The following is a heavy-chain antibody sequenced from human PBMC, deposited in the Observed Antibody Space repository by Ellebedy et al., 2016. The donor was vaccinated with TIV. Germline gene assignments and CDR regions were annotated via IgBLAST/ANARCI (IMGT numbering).Heavy chain of an antibody. CDR2: IVGSGA. J-gene: IGHJ4*02. Sequence: GESLKISCAASGFTFSPYAMAWVRQAPGKGLEWVSGIVGSGAQKYADSVKGRFTISRDNSKRTVDLQMNSLRAEDTAGYFCAKDRTPVDGYWVFDNWGQGTLVSVSS. D-gene: IGHD5-18*01. V-gene: IGHV3-23*01. CDR3: AKDRTPVDGYWVFDN. CDR1: GFTFSPYA.